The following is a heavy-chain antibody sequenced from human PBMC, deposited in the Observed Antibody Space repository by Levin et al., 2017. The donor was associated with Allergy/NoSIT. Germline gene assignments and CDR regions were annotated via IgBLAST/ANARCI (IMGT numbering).Heavy chain of an antibody. J-gene: IGHJ6*02. D-gene: IGHD3-3*01. CDR3: ASVYDFWSGYYEDGMDV. V-gene: IGHV3-30*04. CDR2: ISYDGSNK. CDR1: GFTFSSYA. Sequence: PGGSLRLSCAASGFTFSSYAMHWVRQAPGKGLEWVAVISYDGSNKYYADSVKGRFTISRDNSKNTLYLQMNSLRAEDTAVYYCASVYDFWSGYYEDGMDVWGQGTTVTVSS.